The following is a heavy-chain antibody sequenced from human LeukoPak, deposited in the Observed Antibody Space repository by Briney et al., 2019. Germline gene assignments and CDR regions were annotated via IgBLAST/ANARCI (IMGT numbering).Heavy chain of an antibody. Sequence: ASVKVSCKASGYTFTSYGISWVRQAPGQGLEWMGWINPYNGNTNYAQKLQGRVTMTTDTSTSTAYMELRSLGSDDTAVYYCARLRLGELSTGFDYWGQGTLVTVSS. J-gene: IGHJ4*02. CDR3: ARLRLGELSTGFDY. CDR1: GYTFTSYG. D-gene: IGHD3-16*02. V-gene: IGHV1-18*01. CDR2: INPYNGNT.